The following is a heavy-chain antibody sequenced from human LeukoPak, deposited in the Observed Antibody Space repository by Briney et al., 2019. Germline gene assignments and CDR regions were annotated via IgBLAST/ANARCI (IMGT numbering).Heavy chain of an antibody. CDR1: GGTFSSYA. CDR2: ISSNGGST. J-gene: IGHJ4*02. V-gene: IGHV3-64*01. Sequence: SCKASGGTFSSYAMHWVRQAPGKGLEYVSAISSNGGSTYYANSVKGRFTISRDNSKNTLYLQMGSLRAEDMAVYYCAREDSYGPNFDYWGQGTLVTVSS. CDR3: AREDSYGPNFDY. D-gene: IGHD5-18*01.